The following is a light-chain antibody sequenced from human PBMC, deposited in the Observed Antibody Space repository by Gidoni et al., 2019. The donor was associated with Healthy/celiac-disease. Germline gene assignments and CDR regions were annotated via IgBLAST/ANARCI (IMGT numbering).Light chain of an antibody. V-gene: IGKV1-8*01. CDR1: QSISSY. J-gene: IGKJ4*01. CDR3: QQYYSYPLT. CDR2: AAS. Sequence: AIRMTQSPSSFSSSTGDRVTITCRASQSISSYLAWYQQKPGKAPKLLIYAASTLQSGVPSRFSGSGSGTDFTLTISCLQSEDFATYYCQQYYSYPLTFGGGTKVEIK.